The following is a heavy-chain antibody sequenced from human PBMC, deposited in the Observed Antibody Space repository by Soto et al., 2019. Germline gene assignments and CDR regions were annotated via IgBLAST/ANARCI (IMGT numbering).Heavy chain of an antibody. D-gene: IGHD1-20*01. CDR1: GYTFTSYD. CDR2: MNPNTGNT. J-gene: IGHJ5*02. CDR3: ATGRAITGTMPS. V-gene: IGHV1-8*01. Sequence: QVQLVQSGAEVKKPGASVKVSCKASGYTFTSYDINWVRQATGQGLEWMGWMNPNTGNTVYAQKVQGRVTMTRNTSTSTAYMEPSSLRSEDTAVYYCATGRAITGTMPSWGQGTLVTVSS.